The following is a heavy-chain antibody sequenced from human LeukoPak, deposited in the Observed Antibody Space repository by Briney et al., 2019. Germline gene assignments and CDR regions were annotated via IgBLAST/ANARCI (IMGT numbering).Heavy chain of an antibody. CDR3: AKGSGSYPVGLDY. CDR2: ISWNSGSI. V-gene: IGHV3-9*01. J-gene: IGHJ4*02. CDR1: GFTFSNYA. D-gene: IGHD1-26*01. Sequence: GGSLRLSCAASGFTFSNYAMHWVRQAPGKGLEWVSGISWNSGSIGYADSVKGRFTISRDNAKNSLYLQMNSLRAEDTALYYCAKGSGSYPVGLDYWGQGTLVTVSS.